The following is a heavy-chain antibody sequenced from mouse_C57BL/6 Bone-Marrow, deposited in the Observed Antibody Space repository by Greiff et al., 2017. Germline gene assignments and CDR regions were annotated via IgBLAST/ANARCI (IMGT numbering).Heavy chain of an antibody. CDR1: GYTFTSYW. D-gene: IGHD1-2*01. Sequence: QVQLQQPGAELVMPGASVKLSCKASGYTFTSYWMHWVKQRPGPGLEWIGEIDPSDSYTNYNQKFKGTSTLTVDKSSSTAYMQLSRLTSEDSAGDYCAPLLPTGFDYWGQGTTLTGSS. J-gene: IGHJ2*01. CDR3: APLLPTGFDY. V-gene: IGHV1-69*01. CDR2: IDPSDSYT.